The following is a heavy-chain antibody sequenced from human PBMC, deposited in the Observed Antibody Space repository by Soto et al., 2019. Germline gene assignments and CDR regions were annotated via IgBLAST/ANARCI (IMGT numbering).Heavy chain of an antibody. Sequence: SGPTLVNPTQTLTLTCTFSGFSLSTSGVGVGWIRQPPGKALEWLALIYWNDDKRYSPSLRSRLTITKDTSKNQVVLTMTNMDPVDTATYYCAHGQGESRGREYYFDYGGQGTLVTVSS. J-gene: IGHJ4*02. CDR1: GFSLSTSGVG. CDR3: AHGQGESRGREYYFDY. V-gene: IGHV2-5*01. CDR2: IYWNDDK. D-gene: IGHD2-15*01.